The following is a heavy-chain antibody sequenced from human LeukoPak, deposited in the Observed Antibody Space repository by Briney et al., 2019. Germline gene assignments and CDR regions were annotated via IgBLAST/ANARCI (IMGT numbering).Heavy chain of an antibody. Sequence: ASVKVSCKASGYTFTSYDIKWVRQATGQGLEWMGWMNPNSGNTGYAQKFQGRVTMTRNTSISTAYMELSSLPSNQTPVYFCPSDVTDSSGYYYCLVPWLQGTLVTVSS. V-gene: IGHV1-8*01. CDR2: MNPNSGNT. J-gene: IGHJ5*02. CDR3: PSDVTDSSGYYYCLVP. D-gene: IGHD3-22*01. CDR1: GYTFTSYD.